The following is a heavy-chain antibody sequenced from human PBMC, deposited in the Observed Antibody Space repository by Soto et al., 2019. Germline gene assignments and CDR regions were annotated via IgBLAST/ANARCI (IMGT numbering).Heavy chain of an antibody. CDR3: AKTYSSGRGAFDV. CDR2: ISSGSSTI. CDR1: GFTFSSYS. Sequence: EVQLVESGGGLVQPGGSLRLSCAASGFTFSSYSMNWVRQAPGKGLEWVSYISSGSSTIYYADSVKGRFIISRDNAQNSRYLQMNSLRAEDTAVYYCAKTYSSGRGAFDVWGQGTMVTVSS. D-gene: IGHD6-19*01. V-gene: IGHV3-48*01. J-gene: IGHJ3*01.